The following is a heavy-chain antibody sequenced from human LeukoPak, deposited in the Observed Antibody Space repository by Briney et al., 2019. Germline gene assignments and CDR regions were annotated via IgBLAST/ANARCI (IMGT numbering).Heavy chain of an antibody. CDR2: IYYSGST. J-gene: IGHJ4*02. V-gene: IGHV4-59*12. CDR1: GGSISSYY. D-gene: IGHD3-10*01. Sequence: SETLSLTCTVSGGSISSYYWSWIRQPPGKGLEWIGYIYYSGSTNYNPSLKSRVTISVDTSKNQFSLKLSSVTAADTAVYYCARAAYRGSGSYPVWGQGTLVTVSS. CDR3: ARAAYRGSGSYPV.